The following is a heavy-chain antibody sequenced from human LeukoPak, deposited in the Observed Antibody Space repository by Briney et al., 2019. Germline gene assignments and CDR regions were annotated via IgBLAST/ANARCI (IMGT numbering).Heavy chain of an antibody. CDR3: AKDRSIAARPTGYHGWFDP. CDR2: ISYDGSNK. V-gene: IGHV3-30*18. D-gene: IGHD6-6*01. CDR1: GFTFSSYG. Sequence: GGSLRLSCAASGFTFSSYGMHWVRQAPGKGLEWVAVISYDGSNKYYADSVKGRFTISRDNSKNTLYLQMNSLRAEDTAVYYCAKDRSIAARPTGYHGWFDPWGQGTLVTVSS. J-gene: IGHJ5*02.